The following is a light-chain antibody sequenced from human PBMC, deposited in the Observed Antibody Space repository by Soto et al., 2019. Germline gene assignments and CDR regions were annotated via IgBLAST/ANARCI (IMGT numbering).Light chain of an antibody. CDR3: GSHAGRNTYV. CDR2: EGF. J-gene: IGLJ1*01. CDR1: SSDVGSGNV. V-gene: IGLV2-23*01. Sequence: QSALTQPASVAGSRGQSITISCTGTSSDVGSGNVVSWYQHYPGKAPQLIIYEGFKRPSGVSSRFSGSKSGNTASLTISGIQAEDEAEYYCGSHAGRNTYVFGEGTKVTVL.